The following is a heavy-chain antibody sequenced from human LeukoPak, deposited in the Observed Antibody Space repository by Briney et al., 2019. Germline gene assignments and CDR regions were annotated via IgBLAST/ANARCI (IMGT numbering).Heavy chain of an antibody. Sequence: GGSLRLSCAASGFTFRSYLMTWVRQAPGKGLEWVANIKQDGSEKYYVDSVKGRFTISRDNAKNSLYPQMNSLRADDTAVYYCAGPRYFDEGGGFDIWGQGTVVTVSS. CDR3: AGPRYFDEGGGFDI. CDR1: GFTFRSYL. D-gene: IGHD3-9*01. V-gene: IGHV3-7*01. J-gene: IGHJ3*02. CDR2: IKQDGSEK.